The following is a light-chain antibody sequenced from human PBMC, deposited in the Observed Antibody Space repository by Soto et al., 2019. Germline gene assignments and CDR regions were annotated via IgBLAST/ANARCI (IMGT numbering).Light chain of an antibody. CDR2: GAS. J-gene: IGKJ1*01. V-gene: IGKV3-15*01. CDR3: QQYDNWLRT. Sequence: EIVMTQSPATLSVSPGERATLSCRASQDISTNLAWYQQKPGQAPRLLIYGASTRATGIPARFSGSGSETEFTLTISSLQSEDFAVYYCQQYDNWLRTFGQGTKVEIK. CDR1: QDISTN.